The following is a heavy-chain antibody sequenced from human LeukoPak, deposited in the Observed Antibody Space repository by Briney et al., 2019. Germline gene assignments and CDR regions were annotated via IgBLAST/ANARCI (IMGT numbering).Heavy chain of an antibody. Sequence: GGSLRLSCAASGFTFSSYSMNWVRQAPGKGLEWVSSISSSSGYVYYADSVKGRFTISRDNAKNSLYLQMNSLTAEDTAVYYCARDPQFASGRGDAFDIWGQGAMVTVSS. CDR2: ISSSSGYV. CDR1: GFTFSSYS. CDR3: ARDPQFASGRGDAFDI. D-gene: IGHD3-10*01. J-gene: IGHJ3*02. V-gene: IGHV3-21*01.